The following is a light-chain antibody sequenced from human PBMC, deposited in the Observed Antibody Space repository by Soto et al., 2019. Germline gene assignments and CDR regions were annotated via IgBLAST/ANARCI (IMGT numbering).Light chain of an antibody. V-gene: IGKV1-5*01. J-gene: IGKJ3*01. CDR1: QSISSW. Sequence: DIQMTQSPSTLSASVSDRVTITCRASQSISSWLAWYQQKPGKAPKLLIYDASSLESGVPSRFSGSGSGTEFTLTISSLQPDDFATYYCQQYKSYFNFGPGTKVDIK. CDR3: QQYKSYFN. CDR2: DAS.